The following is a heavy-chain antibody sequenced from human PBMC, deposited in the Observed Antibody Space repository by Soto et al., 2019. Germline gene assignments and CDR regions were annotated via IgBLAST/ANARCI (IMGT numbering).Heavy chain of an antibody. CDR3: ANQRDSKKYFDY. D-gene: IGHD2-2*01. CDR1: GGSFSGYY. CDR2: ITHSGST. J-gene: IGHJ4*02. V-gene: IGHV4-34*01. Sequence: SETLSLTCAVYGGSFSGYYCSWIRQPPGKGLEWIGEITHSGSTSYNPSLNSPVTISVDTSRNQFSLSLPSVTAADTAVFYCANQRDSKKYFDYWGPGTLVTVSS.